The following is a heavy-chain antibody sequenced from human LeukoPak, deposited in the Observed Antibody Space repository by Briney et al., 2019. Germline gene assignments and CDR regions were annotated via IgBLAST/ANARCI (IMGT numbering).Heavy chain of an antibody. CDR1: GFPFRRYG. CDR3: AKAALYGAGWLHYLDY. J-gene: IGHJ4*02. D-gene: IGHD6-19*01. CDR2: ISYDGGTQ. Sequence: GRSLRLSCAASGFPFRRYGLHWIRQAPGKGLEWVAVISYDGGTQYYADSVTGRFTISRDNSKNTLFLQMSSLRADDTAVYFCAKAALYGAGWLHYLDYWGQGTLVTVSS. V-gene: IGHV3-30*18.